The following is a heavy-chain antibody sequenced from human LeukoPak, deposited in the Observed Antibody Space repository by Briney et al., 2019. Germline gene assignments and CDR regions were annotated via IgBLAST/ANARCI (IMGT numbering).Heavy chain of an antibody. V-gene: IGHV5-51*01. CDR2: FYPVDSYT. D-gene: IGHD6-13*01. Sequence: GGALQISWQGPGCPFTNYWIGWVRQMPGKGLGFMGIFYPVDSYTRYSPSFQGQVTLSVDKSINTAYLQWSSLKASDTAMYYCARGDSSSTWYLNWFDPWGQGTLVTVSS. J-gene: IGHJ5*02. CDR1: GCPFTNYW. CDR3: ARGDSSSTWYLNWFDP.